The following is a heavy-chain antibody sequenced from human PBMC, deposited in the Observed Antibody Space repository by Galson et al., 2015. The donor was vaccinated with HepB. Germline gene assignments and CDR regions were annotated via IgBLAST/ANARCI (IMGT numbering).Heavy chain of an antibody. CDR3: ARGITPSDGRGYSYGHNWFDP. CDR1: GYTFTSYY. D-gene: IGHD5-18*01. V-gene: IGHV1-46*01. CDR2: INPSGGST. J-gene: IGHJ5*02. Sequence: SVKVSCKASGYTFTSYYMHWVRQAPGQGLEWMGIINPSGGSTSYAQKFQGRVTMTRDTSTSTVYMELSSLRSEDTAVYYCARGITPSDGRGYSYGHNWFDPWGQGTLVTVSS.